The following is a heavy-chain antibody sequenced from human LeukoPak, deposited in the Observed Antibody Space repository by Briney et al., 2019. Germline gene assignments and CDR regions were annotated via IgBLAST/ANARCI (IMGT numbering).Heavy chain of an antibody. V-gene: IGHV3-23*01. CDR1: GFTFSNYS. CDR3: AKDRSSSTSCSNY. D-gene: IGHD2-2*01. J-gene: IGHJ4*02. Sequence: SLRLSCAASGFTFSNYSLTWVRQAPGKGLEWVSGISGNGGTTSSADSVKGRFTISRDNSKNTLYLQMNSLSAEDTAVYYCAKDRSSSTSCSNYWGQGALVTVS. CDR2: ISGNGGTT.